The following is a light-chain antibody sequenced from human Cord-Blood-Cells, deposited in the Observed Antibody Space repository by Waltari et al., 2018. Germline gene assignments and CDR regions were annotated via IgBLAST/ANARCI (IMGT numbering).Light chain of an antibody. V-gene: IGKV1-9*01. Sequence: DIQLTQSPSFLSASVGDRVTITCRASQGISSYLAWYQQKPGKAPKLLIYAASTLQSGVPSSFSGIVSGTEFTLTISSLQPEDFATYYCQQLNSYPVTFGPGTKVDIK. CDR1: QGISSY. J-gene: IGKJ3*01. CDR2: AAS. CDR3: QQLNSYPVT.